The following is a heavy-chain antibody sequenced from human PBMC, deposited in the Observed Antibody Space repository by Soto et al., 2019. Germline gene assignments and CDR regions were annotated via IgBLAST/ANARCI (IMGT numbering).Heavy chain of an antibody. V-gene: IGHV5-10-1*01. CDR3: AREGPGIAAAGLPNYYYYGMDV. CDR1: GYSFTSYW. CDR2: IDPSDSYT. D-gene: IGHD6-13*01. J-gene: IGHJ6*02. Sequence: GESLKISCKGSGYSFTSYWISWVRQMPGEGLEWMGRIDPSDSYTNYSPSFQGHVTISADKSISTAYLQWSSLKASDTAMYYCAREGPGIAAAGLPNYYYYGMDVWGQGTTVTVSS.